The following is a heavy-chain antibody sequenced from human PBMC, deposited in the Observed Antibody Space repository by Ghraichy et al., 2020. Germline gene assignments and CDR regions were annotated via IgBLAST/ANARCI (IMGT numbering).Heavy chain of an antibody. V-gene: IGHV3-23*01. Sequence: GGSLRLSCAASGFTFASYAMSWVRQAPGKGLEWVSFISGSGGSTYYADSVKGRFTISRDKSKNTLYLQMNSLRAEDTAVYYCAKVVVPAAPLYYFDYWGQGTLVTVSS. CDR1: GFTFASYA. CDR2: ISGSGGST. J-gene: IGHJ4*02. CDR3: AKVVVPAAPLYYFDY. D-gene: IGHD2-2*01.